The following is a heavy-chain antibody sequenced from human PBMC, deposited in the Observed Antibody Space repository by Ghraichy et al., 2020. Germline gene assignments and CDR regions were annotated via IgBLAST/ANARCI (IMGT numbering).Heavy chain of an antibody. CDR2: ISGSGGST. J-gene: IGHJ4*02. D-gene: IGHD1-1*01. CDR1: GFTFSSYA. Sequence: GGSLRLSCAASGFTFSSYAMSWVRQAPGKGLEWVSAISGSGGSTYYADSVKGRFTISRDNSKNTLYLQMNSLRAEDTAVYYCARTIVGGYYFDYWGQGTLVTVSS. V-gene: IGHV3-23*01. CDR3: ARTIVGGYYFDY.